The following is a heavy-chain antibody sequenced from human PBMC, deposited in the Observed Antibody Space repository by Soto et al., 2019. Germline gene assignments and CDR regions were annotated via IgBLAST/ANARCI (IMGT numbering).Heavy chain of an antibody. CDR3: ARNPAP. CDR2: IYNSGTT. Sequence: QVQLQESGPGLVKPSETLSLTCTVSGGSITRGGYYWSWIRQHPGKGLEWIGYIYNSGTTYYNPSLKGRVTISVDTSKHQFSLQLTSVTAAATAVYYCARNPAPWGQGTLVTLAS. V-gene: IGHV4-31*03. CDR1: GGSITRGGYY. J-gene: IGHJ5*02. D-gene: IGHD2-2*01.